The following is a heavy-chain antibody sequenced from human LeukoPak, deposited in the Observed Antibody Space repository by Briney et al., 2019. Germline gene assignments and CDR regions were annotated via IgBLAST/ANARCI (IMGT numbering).Heavy chain of an antibody. V-gene: IGHV1-69*06. J-gene: IGHJ4*02. Sequence: GASVKVSCKASGYTFTSYYMHWVRQAPGQGLEWMGGIIPIFGTANYAQKFQGRVTITADKSTSTAYMELSSLRSEDTAVYYCATVNYYDSSGYYSFDYWGQGTLVTVSS. CDR3: ATVNYYDSSGYYSFDY. D-gene: IGHD3-22*01. CDR1: GYTFTSYY. CDR2: IIPIFGTA.